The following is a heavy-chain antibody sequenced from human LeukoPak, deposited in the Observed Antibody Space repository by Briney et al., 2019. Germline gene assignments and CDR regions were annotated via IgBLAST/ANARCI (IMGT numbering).Heavy chain of an antibody. Sequence: PGRSLRLSCAASGFTFSSYAMHWVRQAPGKGLEWVAVISYDGSNKYYADSVKGRFTISRDNSKNTLYLQMNSLRAEDTAVYYCARPLRQRKRERQQLVGDGMDVGGQGTTVTVSS. V-gene: IGHV3-30-3*01. CDR3: ARPLRQRKRERQQLVGDGMDV. CDR2: ISYDGSNK. CDR1: GFTFSSYA. J-gene: IGHJ6*02. D-gene: IGHD6-13*01.